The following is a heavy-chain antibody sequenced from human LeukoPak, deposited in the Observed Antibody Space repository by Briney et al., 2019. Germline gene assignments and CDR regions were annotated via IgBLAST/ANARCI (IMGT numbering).Heavy chain of an antibody. CDR1: GIXFRSYG. CDR3: ASGTIPFTFGEIWSLDY. D-gene: IGHD3-16*01. Sequence: PGRSLRLSCAASGIXFRSYGIHWVRQAPGKGLEWVALIWYDGSKQYYGDSVKGRFTISRDNSKNMLYLEMHSLRAEDTAIYYCASGTIPFTFGEIWSLDYWGQGTLVTVSS. CDR2: IWYDGSKQ. V-gene: IGHV3-33*01. J-gene: IGHJ4*02.